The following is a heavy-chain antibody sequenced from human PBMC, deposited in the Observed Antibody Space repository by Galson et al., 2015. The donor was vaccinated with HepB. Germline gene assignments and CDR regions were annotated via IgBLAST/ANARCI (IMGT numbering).Heavy chain of an antibody. D-gene: IGHD2-21*01. V-gene: IGHV1-18*01. CDR2: ISAYNGNT. CDR3: ARVTYCGGDCYPAPDY. CDR1: GYTFTSYG. Sequence: SVKVSCKVSGYTFTSYGISWVRQAPGQGLEWMGWISAYNGNTNYAQKLQGRVTMTTDTSTSTAYMELRSLRPDDTAVHYCARVTYCGGDCYPAPDYWGQGTLVTVSS. J-gene: IGHJ4*02.